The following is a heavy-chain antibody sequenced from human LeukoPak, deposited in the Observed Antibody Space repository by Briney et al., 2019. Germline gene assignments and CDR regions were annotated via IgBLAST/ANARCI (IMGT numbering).Heavy chain of an antibody. J-gene: IGHJ4*02. D-gene: IGHD4-11*01. Sequence: GGSLRLSCAASGFTFSIYAMSWVRQAPGKGLEWVSTISAGSGDIFYADSVKGRFTISRDNSKNTLYLQMNSLRAEDTAVYYCAKDLSSNLPRYFDYWGLGTLVTVSS. CDR2: ISAGSGDI. CDR3: AKDLSSNLPRYFDY. V-gene: IGHV3-23*01. CDR1: GFTFSIYA.